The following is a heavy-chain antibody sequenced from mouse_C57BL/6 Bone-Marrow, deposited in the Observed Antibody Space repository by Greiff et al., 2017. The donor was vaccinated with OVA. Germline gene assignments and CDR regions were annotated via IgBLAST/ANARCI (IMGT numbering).Heavy chain of an antibody. CDR2: IRLKSDNYAT. Sequence: EVKLQESGGGLVQPGGSMKLSCVASGFTFSNYWMNWVRQSPEKGLEWVAQIRLKSDNYATHYAESVKGRFTISRDDSKSSVYLQMNNLRAEDTGIYYCTEVWPFYDYGGDWYFDVWGTGTTVTVSS. V-gene: IGHV6-3*01. CDR3: TEVWPFYDYGGDWYFDV. J-gene: IGHJ1*03. CDR1: GFTFSNYW. D-gene: IGHD2-4*01.